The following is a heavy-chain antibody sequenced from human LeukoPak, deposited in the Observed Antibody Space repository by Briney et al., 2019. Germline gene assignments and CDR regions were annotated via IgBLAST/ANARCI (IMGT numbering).Heavy chain of an antibody. Sequence: ASVKVSCKTYGGTFNNYAINWVRQAPGQGLEWMGGIIPLFRTANYAQNFQGRLTITADESTRTAYMELSSLRSDDTAVYYCARAGRGEWELSHLDFWGQGTLVTVSS. CDR1: GGTFNNYA. CDR2: IIPLFRTA. CDR3: ARAGRGEWELSHLDF. J-gene: IGHJ4*02. V-gene: IGHV1-69*13. D-gene: IGHD1-26*01.